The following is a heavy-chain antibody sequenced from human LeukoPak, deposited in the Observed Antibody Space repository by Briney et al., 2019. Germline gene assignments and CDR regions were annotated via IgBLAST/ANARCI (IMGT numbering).Heavy chain of an antibody. V-gene: IGHV3-30*03. CDR3: ARDLHRVTMIVE. D-gene: IGHD3-22*01. CDR2: ISYDGSNK. J-gene: IGHJ4*02. CDR1: GFTFSNYG. Sequence: PGGSLRLSCAASGFTFSNYGIHWVRQAPGKGLDWVAVISYDGSNKYYADSVKGRFTISRDNSKNTLYLQMNSLRAEDTAVYYCARDLHRVTMIVEWGQGTLVTVSS.